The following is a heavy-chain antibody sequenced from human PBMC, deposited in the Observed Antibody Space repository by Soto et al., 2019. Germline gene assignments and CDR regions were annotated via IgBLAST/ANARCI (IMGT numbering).Heavy chain of an antibody. CDR2: IWFDGSNK. V-gene: IGHV3-33*01. Sequence: QVQLVESGGGVVQPGRSLRLSCAASGFTFSSYGMHWVRQAPGKGLEWVAVIWFDGSNKYYADSVKGRFTISRDNPKNTLYLQMNSLRAEDTAIYYCARDLDVWSGYYLFDYWGQGTLVTVSS. CDR3: ARDLDVWSGYYLFDY. D-gene: IGHD3-3*01. CDR1: GFTFSSYG. J-gene: IGHJ4*02.